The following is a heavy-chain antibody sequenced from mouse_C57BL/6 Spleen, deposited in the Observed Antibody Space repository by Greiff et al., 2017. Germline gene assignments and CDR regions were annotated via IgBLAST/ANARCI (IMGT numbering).Heavy chain of an antibody. D-gene: IGHD3-2*02. Sequence: VQLQQSGPELVKPGASVKISCKASGYTFTDYYMNWVKQSHGKSLEWIGDINPNNGGTSYNQKFKGKATLTVDKSSSTAYMELRSLTSEDSAVYYCARHSSGCFDYWGQGTTLTVSS. CDR2: INPNNGGT. V-gene: IGHV1-26*01. CDR3: ARHSSGCFDY. CDR1: GYTFTDYY. J-gene: IGHJ2*01.